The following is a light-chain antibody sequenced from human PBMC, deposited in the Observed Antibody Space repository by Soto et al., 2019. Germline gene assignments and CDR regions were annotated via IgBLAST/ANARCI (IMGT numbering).Light chain of an antibody. Sequence: EIVLTQSPGTLSLSPGEIATLSFRASQSVSSSYLAWYQQKPGQAPRLLIYGASSRATGIPDRFSGSGSGTDFTLTISRLEPEDFAVYYCQQYGSSRWTFGQGTKVDIK. CDR2: GAS. V-gene: IGKV3-20*01. CDR3: QQYGSSRWT. CDR1: QSVSSSY. J-gene: IGKJ1*01.